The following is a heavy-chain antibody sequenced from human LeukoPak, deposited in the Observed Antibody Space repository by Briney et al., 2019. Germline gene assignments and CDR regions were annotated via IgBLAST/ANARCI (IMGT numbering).Heavy chain of an antibody. J-gene: IGHJ4*02. CDR3: AKGRAYRVYASSDS. CDR1: GFSFRSYA. CDR2: ISGSGGST. Sequence: GGSLRLSCAASGFSFRSYAMSWVRQAPGKGLEWVSGISGSGGSTYYSDSVKGRFTISRDNSNNTAFLQMNSLRSDDTAVYFCAKGRAYRVYASSDSWGQGTLVTVSS. D-gene: IGHD2-8*01. V-gene: IGHV3-23*01.